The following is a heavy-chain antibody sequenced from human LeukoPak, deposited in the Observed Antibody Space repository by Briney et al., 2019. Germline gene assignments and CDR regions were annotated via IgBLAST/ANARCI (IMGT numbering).Heavy chain of an antibody. CDR3: AKGNLRGYSDY. Sequence: PGGSLRLSCAASGFTFDDYAMHWVRQAPGKGLEWVSGISWNSGSIGYADSVKGRFTISRDNAKNSLYLQMNSLRAEDTALYYCAKGNLRGYSDYWGQGTLVTVSS. J-gene: IGHJ4*02. CDR2: ISWNSGSI. CDR1: GFTFDDYA. V-gene: IGHV3-9*01. D-gene: IGHD3-10*01.